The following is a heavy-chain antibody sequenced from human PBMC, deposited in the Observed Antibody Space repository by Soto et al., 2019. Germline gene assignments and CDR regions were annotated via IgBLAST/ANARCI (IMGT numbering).Heavy chain of an antibody. J-gene: IGHJ5*02. Sequence: GASVKVSCKASGGTFSSYAISWVRQAPGQGLEWMGGIIPIFGTANYAQKFQGRVTITADKSTSTAYMELSSLRSEDTAVYYCARRKQQLVGNRFDPWGQGTLVTVSS. CDR2: IIPIFGTA. V-gene: IGHV1-69*06. CDR3: ARRKQQLVGNRFDP. D-gene: IGHD6-13*01. CDR1: GGTFSSYA.